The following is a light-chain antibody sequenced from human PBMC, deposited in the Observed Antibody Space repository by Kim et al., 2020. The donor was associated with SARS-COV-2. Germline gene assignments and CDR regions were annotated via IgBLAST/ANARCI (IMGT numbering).Light chain of an antibody. CDR3: QQYDNWLWT. V-gene: IGKV3-15*01. CDR1: QSVSSN. CDR2: GAS. Sequence: VSPGERPTLSCRASQSVSSNLAWYQQKCGQAPRLLIYGASTRATDIPARFSGSGSGTEFTLTISSLLSEDFAVYYCQQYDNWLWTFGQGTKVDIK. J-gene: IGKJ1*01.